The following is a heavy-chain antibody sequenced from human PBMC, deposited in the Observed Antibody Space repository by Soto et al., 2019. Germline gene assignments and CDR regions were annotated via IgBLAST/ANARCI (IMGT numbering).Heavy chain of an antibody. D-gene: IGHD6-13*01. J-gene: IGHJ4*02. Sequence: GGSLRLSCAASGFTFSNSWMHWVRQAPGKGLVWVSRINSDGSSTSYADSVKGRFTISRDNAKNTLYLQMNSLRAEDTAVYYCASGLVEYSSSWYDYWGQGTLVTGSS. V-gene: IGHV3-74*01. CDR1: GFTFSNSW. CDR2: INSDGSST. CDR3: ASGLVEYSSSWYDY.